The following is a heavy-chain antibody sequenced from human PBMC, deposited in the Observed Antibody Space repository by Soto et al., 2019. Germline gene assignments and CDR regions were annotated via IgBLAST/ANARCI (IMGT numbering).Heavy chain of an antibody. D-gene: IGHD2-21*02. CDR2: IQNDGSRT. V-gene: IGHV3-74*01. CDR3: ARGDLGGFDL. Sequence: EVQLVESEGGLVQRGGSLRLSCAASGSTFNYYWMHWVRQAPGQGLVWVAHIQNDGSRTTYADSVKGRFTISRDNAKNTMYLQMNSLRAEDTAVYYCARGDLGGFDLWGQGTTVTVSS. CDR1: GSTFNYYW. J-gene: IGHJ3*01.